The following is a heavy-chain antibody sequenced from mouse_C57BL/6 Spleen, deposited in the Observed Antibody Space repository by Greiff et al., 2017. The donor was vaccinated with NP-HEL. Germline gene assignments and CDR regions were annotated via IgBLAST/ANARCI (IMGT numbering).Heavy chain of an antibody. CDR3: ARTFGYYAMDY. Sequence: EVKLQESGGGLVKPGGSLKLSCAASGFTFSSYAMSWVRQTPEKRLEWVATISDGGSYTYYPDNVKGRFTISRDNAKNNLYLQMSHLKSEDTAMYYCARTFGYYAMDYWGQGTSVTVSS. CDR2: ISDGGSYT. J-gene: IGHJ4*01. CDR1: GFTFSSYA. V-gene: IGHV5-4*03.